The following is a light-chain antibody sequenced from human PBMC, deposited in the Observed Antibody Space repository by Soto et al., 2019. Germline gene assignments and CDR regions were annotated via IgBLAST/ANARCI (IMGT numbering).Light chain of an antibody. Sequence: EIVMTQSPVTLSLSPGDTATLSCRASHDVTRRLAWYQVKHGQAPRLLIYDASTRATGLPARFSGTGSGTEFTLTISSLQAADVAGYSCQHYTNWPLTFGGGTKVEI. CDR3: QHYTNWPLT. J-gene: IGKJ4*01. CDR1: HDVTRR. V-gene: IGKV3-15*01. CDR2: DAS.